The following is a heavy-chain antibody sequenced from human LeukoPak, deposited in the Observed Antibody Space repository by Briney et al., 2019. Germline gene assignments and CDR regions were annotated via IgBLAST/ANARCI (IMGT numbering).Heavy chain of an antibody. Sequence: GGSLRLSCAASGFTFSSYAMSWVRQAPGKGLEWVSAISGSGGSTHYADSVKGRFTISRDNSKNTLYLQMNSLRAEDTAVYYCAKAPNYYDSSGYLDYWGQGTLVTVSS. V-gene: IGHV3-23*01. CDR1: GFTFSSYA. D-gene: IGHD3-22*01. J-gene: IGHJ4*02. CDR3: AKAPNYYDSSGYLDY. CDR2: ISGSGGST.